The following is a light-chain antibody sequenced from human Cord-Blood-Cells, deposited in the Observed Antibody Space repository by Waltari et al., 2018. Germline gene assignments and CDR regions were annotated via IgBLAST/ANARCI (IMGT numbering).Light chain of an antibody. V-gene: IGLV2-23*01. J-gene: IGLJ1*01. Sequence: QSALTQPASVSGSPGQSITISCTGISSDVGSYNPVSWYQQHPGKAPKLMIYEGSKRPSGVSNRFSGSKSGNTASLTISGLQAEDEADYYCCSYAGSSTYVFGTGTKVTVL. CDR2: EGS. CDR3: CSYAGSSTYV. CDR1: SSDVGSYNP.